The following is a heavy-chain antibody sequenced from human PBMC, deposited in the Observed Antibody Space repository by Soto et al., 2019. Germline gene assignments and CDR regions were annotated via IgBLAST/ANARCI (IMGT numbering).Heavy chain of an antibody. V-gene: IGHV1-8*01. CDR3: ARALRLAGVAAAGKGYYYYGMDV. CDR1: GYTFTSYD. CDR2: MNPNSGNT. J-gene: IGHJ6*02. D-gene: IGHD6-13*01. Sequence: QVQLVQSGAEVKKPGASVKVSCKASGYTFTSYDINWVRQATGQGLEWMGWMNPNSGNTGYAQKSQGRVTMTRNTSISTADIELSSLGSEDTAVYYCARALRLAGVAAAGKGYYYYGMDVWGQGTTVTVSS.